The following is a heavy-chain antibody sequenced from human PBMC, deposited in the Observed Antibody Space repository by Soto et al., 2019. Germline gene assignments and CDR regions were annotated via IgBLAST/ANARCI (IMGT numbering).Heavy chain of an antibody. J-gene: IGHJ4*02. Sequence: ASVKVSCKASGYTFNKYPMHWVRQAPGQGLEWMGWINAANGDTRYSQKFQGRVTLTRDTSASTAYMELSSLRSEDTAVYYCARSIVVVTAADYWGQGALVTVSS. D-gene: IGHD2-21*02. V-gene: IGHV1-3*01. CDR2: INAANGDT. CDR1: GYTFNKYP. CDR3: ARSIVVVTAADY.